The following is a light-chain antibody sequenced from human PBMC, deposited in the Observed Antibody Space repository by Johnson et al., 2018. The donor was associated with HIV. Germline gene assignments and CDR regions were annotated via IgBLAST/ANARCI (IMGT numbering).Light chain of an antibody. Sequence: QSVLTQPPSVSAAPGQKVTISCSGSYSNIGNNYVSWYQQLPGTAPKLLIYETTKRPSGIPDRFSGSRSGTSATLGITGLQTGDEADYYCATCDNSLRVFGTGTKVTVL. V-gene: IGLV1-51*02. CDR2: ETT. CDR3: ATCDNSLRV. CDR1: YSNIGNNY. J-gene: IGLJ1*01.